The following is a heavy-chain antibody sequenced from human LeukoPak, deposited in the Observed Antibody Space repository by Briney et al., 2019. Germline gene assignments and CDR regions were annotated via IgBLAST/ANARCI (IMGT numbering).Heavy chain of an antibody. CDR3: ARHGGTYSPNYYFDY. D-gene: IGHD3-16*01. CDR2: IYTSGST. Sequence: SETLSLTCTVSGGSISSYYWSWIRQPAGKGLEWIGRIYTSGSTNYNPSLKSRVTMSVDTSKNQFSLKLSSVTAADTAVYYCARHGGTYSPNYYFDYWGQGTLVTVSS. J-gene: IGHJ4*02. V-gene: IGHV4-4*07. CDR1: GGSISSYY.